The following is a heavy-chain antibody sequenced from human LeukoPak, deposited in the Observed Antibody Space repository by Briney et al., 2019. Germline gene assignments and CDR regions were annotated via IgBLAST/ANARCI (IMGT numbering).Heavy chain of an antibody. J-gene: IGHJ4*02. D-gene: IGHD3-22*01. Sequence: SVKVSCKASGGTFSSYATSWVRQAPGQGLEWMGGIIPIFGTANYAQKFQGRVTITADESTSTAYMELSSLRSEDTAVYYCARGSLLYYYDSSGYYYFDYWGQGTLVTVSS. CDR1: GGTFSSYA. CDR3: ARGSLLYYYDSSGYYYFDY. CDR2: IIPIFGTA. V-gene: IGHV1-69*01.